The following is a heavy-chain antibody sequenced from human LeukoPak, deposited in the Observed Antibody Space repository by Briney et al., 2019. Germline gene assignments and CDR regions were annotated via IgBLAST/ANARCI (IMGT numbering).Heavy chain of an antibody. D-gene: IGHD3-10*01. Sequence: GASVKVSCKASGYTFTIFDINWVRQAPGQGLEWVGWMNPNTGDTVYAQKFQGRVTMTRDTSIGTAYMELNSLRSEDTAVYYCARWRGEAGINYYYYYGMDVWGQGTTVTVSS. CDR2: MNPNTGDT. V-gene: IGHV1-8*01. CDR1: GYTFTIFD. J-gene: IGHJ6*02. CDR3: ARWRGEAGINYYYYYGMDV.